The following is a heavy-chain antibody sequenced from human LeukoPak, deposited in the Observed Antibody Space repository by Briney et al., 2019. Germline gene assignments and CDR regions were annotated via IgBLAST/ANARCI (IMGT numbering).Heavy chain of an antibody. CDR3: ASPPLYCSGGSCYQLDY. CDR1: GYSFTSYW. Sequence: GESLKISCKGSGYSFTSYWIGWVRQMPGKGLEWMGIIYPGDSDTRYSPSFQGQVTISADMSISTAYLQWSSLKASDTAMYYCASPPLYCSGGSCYQLDYWGQGTLVTVSS. CDR2: IYPGDSDT. V-gene: IGHV5-51*01. D-gene: IGHD2-15*01. J-gene: IGHJ4*02.